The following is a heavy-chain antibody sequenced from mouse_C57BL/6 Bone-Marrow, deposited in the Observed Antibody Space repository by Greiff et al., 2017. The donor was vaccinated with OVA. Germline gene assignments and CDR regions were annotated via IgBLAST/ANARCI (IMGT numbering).Heavy chain of an antibody. D-gene: IGHD2-10*01. CDR1: GYTFNDYY. J-gene: IGHJ1*03. CDR2: INPYNGGT. V-gene: IGHV1-19*01. Sequence: VQLQQSGPVLVKPGASVKMSCKASGYTFNDYYMNWVKQSHGKSLEWIGVINPYNGGTSYNQKFKGKATLTVDKSSSTAYMELNSLTSEDSAVYYCARRGLLWYFDVWGTGTTVTVSS. CDR3: ARRGLLWYFDV.